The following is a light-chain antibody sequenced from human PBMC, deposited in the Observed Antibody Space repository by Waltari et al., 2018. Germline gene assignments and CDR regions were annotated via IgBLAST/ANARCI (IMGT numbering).Light chain of an antibody. CDR3: QQYGSSRGT. CDR1: QSVSSSY. CDR2: GAS. J-gene: IGKJ4*01. Sequence: EIVLTQSPGTLSLSPGERATPSCRASQSVSSSYLAWSQQKTCQAPRRLIDGASSRATGIPDRFSGSGSGTDFTLTISRLEPEDFAVYYCQQYGSSRGTFGGGTKVEIK. V-gene: IGKV3-20*01.